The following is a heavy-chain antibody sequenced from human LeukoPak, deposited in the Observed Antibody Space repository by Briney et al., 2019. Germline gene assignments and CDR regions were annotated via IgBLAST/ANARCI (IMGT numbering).Heavy chain of an antibody. D-gene: IGHD1-26*01. CDR3: AKDLEIVGATDY. CDR1: GFTFSSYA. Sequence: GGPLRLSCAASGFTFSSYAMSWVRQAPGKGLEWVSAISGSGGSTYYADSVKGRFAISRDNSKNTLYLQMNSLRAEDTAVYYCAKDLEIVGATDYWGQGTLVTVSS. V-gene: IGHV3-23*01. CDR2: ISGSGGST. J-gene: IGHJ4*02.